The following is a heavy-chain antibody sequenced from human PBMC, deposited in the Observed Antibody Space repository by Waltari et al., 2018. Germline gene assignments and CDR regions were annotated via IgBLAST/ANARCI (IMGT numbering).Heavy chain of an antibody. D-gene: IGHD1-7*01. CDR2: INHSGST. CDR3: ARGRDVDVELRSKNAFDI. J-gene: IGHJ3*02. CDR1: GGSFSGYY. V-gene: IGHV4-34*01. Sequence: QVQLQQWGAGLLKPSETLSLTCAVYGGSFSGYYWSWIRQPPGKGLEWIGEINHSGSTNYNPSLKSRVTISVDTSKNQFSLKLSSVTAADTAVYYCARGRDVDVELRSKNAFDIWGQGTMVTVSS.